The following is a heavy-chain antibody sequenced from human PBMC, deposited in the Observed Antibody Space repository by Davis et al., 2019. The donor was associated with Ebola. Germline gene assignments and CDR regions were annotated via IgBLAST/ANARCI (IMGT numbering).Heavy chain of an antibody. V-gene: IGHV1-2*04. D-gene: IGHD4-11*01. CDR2: INPNSGGT. CDR1: GYTFTGYY. J-gene: IGHJ5*02. Sequence: ASVKVSCKASGYTFTGYYMHWVRQAPGQGLEWMGWINPNSGGTNYAQKFQGWVTMTRDTSISTAYMELSRLRSDDTAVYYCARDSSLATTSWFDPWGQGTLVIVSS. CDR3: ARDSSLATTSWFDP.